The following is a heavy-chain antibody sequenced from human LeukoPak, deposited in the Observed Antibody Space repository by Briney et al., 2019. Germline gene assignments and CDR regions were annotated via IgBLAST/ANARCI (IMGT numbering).Heavy chain of an antibody. Sequence: ASVKVSCKASGYSFTDLYIHWVRQAPGQGLEWMGWINPNSGGTNYAQKFQGRVTMTRDTSISTAYMELSRLRSDDSGVYYCAPSHYDSTTYYYDYWGQGTLVTVSS. CDR3: APSHYDSTTYYYDY. J-gene: IGHJ4*02. CDR1: GYSFTDLY. CDR2: INPNSGGT. D-gene: IGHD3-22*01. V-gene: IGHV1-2*02.